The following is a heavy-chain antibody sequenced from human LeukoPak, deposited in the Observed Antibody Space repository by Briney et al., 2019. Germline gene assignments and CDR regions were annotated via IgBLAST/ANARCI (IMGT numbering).Heavy chain of an antibody. CDR2: ISSSSRYI. CDR3: AKVRWDNSGWYYLDS. Sequence: PGGSLRLSCAASEFTFSDYSMNWVRQAPGKGLEWVASISSSSRYIYYADSVKGRFTISRDNSKNTLYLQMNSLRTEDTAVYYCAKVRWDNSGWYYLDSWGQGTLVTVSS. D-gene: IGHD6-19*01. CDR1: EFTFSDYS. V-gene: IGHV3-21*01. J-gene: IGHJ4*02.